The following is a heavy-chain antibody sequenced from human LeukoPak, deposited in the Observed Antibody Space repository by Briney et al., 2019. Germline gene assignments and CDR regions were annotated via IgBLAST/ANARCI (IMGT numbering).Heavy chain of an antibody. CDR3: ARLDCSGGSCYRSENYYMDV. CDR1: GFTFSSYS. J-gene: IGHJ6*03. CDR2: ISSSSSYI. D-gene: IGHD2-15*01. Sequence: GGSLRLSCAASGFTFSSYSMNWVRQAPGKGLEWVSSISSSSSYIYYADSVKGRFTISRDNAKNSLYLQMNSLRAEDTAVYYCARLDCSGGSCYRSENYYMDVWGKGTTVTVSS. V-gene: IGHV3-21*01.